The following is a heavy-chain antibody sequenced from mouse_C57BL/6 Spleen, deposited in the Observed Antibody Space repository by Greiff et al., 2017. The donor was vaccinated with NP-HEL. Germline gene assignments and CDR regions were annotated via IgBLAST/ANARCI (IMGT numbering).Heavy chain of an antibody. CDR3: AREGDYDGAY. CDR1: GYTFTSYW. V-gene: IGHV1-59*01. Sequence: QVQLQQPGAELVRPGTSVKLSCKASGYTFTSYWMHWVKQRPGQGLEWIGVIDPSDSYTNYNQKFKGKATLTVDTSSSTAYMQLSSLTSEDSAVYYCAREGDYDGAYWGQGTLVTVSA. CDR2: IDPSDSYT. J-gene: IGHJ3*01. D-gene: IGHD2-4*01.